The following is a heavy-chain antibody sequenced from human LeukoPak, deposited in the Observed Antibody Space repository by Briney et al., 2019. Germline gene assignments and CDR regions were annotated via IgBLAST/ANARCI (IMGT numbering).Heavy chain of an antibody. CDR3: AKDIAAADPYYFDY. D-gene: IGHD6-13*01. V-gene: IGHV3-23*01. J-gene: IGHJ4*02. Sequence: TGGSLRLSCAASGFTFGSYAMSWVRQAPGKGLEWVSAISGSGGSTYYADSVKGRFTISRDNSKNTLYLQMNSLRAEDTAVYYCAKDIAAADPYYFDYWGQGTLVTVSS. CDR2: ISGSGGST. CDR1: GFTFGSYA.